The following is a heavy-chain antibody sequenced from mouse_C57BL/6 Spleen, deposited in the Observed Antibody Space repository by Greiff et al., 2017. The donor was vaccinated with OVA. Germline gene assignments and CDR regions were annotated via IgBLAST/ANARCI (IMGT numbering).Heavy chain of an antibody. CDR2: INPNNGGT. V-gene: IGHV1-26*01. CDR1: GYTFTDYY. Sequence: EVQLQQSGPELVKPGASVKISCKASGYTFTDYYMNWVKQSHGKSLEWIGDINPNNGGTSYNQKFKGKATLTVDKSSSTAYMELRSLTSEDSAVYYCAREENALYAMDYWGQGTSVTVSS. CDR3: AREENALYAMDY. J-gene: IGHJ4*01.